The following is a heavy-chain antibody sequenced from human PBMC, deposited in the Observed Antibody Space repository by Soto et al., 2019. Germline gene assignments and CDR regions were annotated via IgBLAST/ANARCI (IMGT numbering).Heavy chain of an antibody. D-gene: IGHD5-12*01. Sequence: PGESLKISCAASGFSFSTYDMNWVRQAPGKGLEWVSYISGGSSRIFYADSVKGRFTISRDNAKNSLYLQMNSLRDEDTGVYYCARVIYGGWSTIKDYYYYYAMDVWGQGTTVTVSS. J-gene: IGHJ6*02. CDR2: ISGGSSRI. CDR1: GFSFSTYD. CDR3: ARVIYGGWSTIKDYYYYYAMDV. V-gene: IGHV3-48*02.